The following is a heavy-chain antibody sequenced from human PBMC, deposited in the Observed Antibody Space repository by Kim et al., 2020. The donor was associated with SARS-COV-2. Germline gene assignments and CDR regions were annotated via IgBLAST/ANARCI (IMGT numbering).Heavy chain of an antibody. CDR1: GYFFTSYW. CDR2: IYPGDSDT. J-gene: IGHJ4*02. D-gene: IGHD4-17*01. V-gene: IGHV5-51*01. CDR3: ARGVYGGTPDYADSDYYFYF. Sequence: GESLKISCKGSGYFFTSYWIGWVRQMPGKGLEWMGIIYPGDSDTRYSPSFQGQVTISADKSISTAYLQWSSLKASDTAIYYCARGVYGGTPDYADSDYYFYFWGQGTLVTVSS.